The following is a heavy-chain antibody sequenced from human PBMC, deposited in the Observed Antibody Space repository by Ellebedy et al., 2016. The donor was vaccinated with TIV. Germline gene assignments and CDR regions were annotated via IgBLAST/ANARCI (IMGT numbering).Heavy chain of an antibody. CDR3: ARDRSYSPTY. CDR2: ISYDGNNK. J-gene: IGHJ4*02. D-gene: IGHD1-26*01. Sequence: LSLXCAASGFTFSNYAMNWVRQAPGKGLEWVAFISYDGNNKYYADSVKGRFTLSRDNSKNTLYLEMNSLRAEDTAVYYCARDRSYSPTYWGQGTLVTVSS. CDR1: GFTFSNYA. V-gene: IGHV3-30*04.